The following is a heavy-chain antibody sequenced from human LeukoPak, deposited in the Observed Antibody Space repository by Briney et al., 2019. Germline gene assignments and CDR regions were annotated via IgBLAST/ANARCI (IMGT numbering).Heavy chain of an antibody. J-gene: IGHJ5*02. CDR1: GGTFSSYA. CDR3: ARGDSSSWYMIGLLDP. Sequence: SVKVSCKASGGTFSSYAISWVRQAPRQGLEWMGGIIPIFGTANYAQKFQGRVTITTDESTSTAYMELSSLRSEDTAVYYCARGDSSSWYMIGLLDPWGQGTLVTVSS. CDR2: IIPIFGTA. V-gene: IGHV1-69*05. D-gene: IGHD6-13*01.